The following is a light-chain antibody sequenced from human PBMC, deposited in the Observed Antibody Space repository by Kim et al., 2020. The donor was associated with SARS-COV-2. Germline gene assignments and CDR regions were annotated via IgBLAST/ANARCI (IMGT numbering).Light chain of an antibody. CDR3: QQYDNPVT. V-gene: IGKV1-33*01. CDR2: DAS. Sequence: DIQMTQSPSSLSASVGDRVTITCQASQDISNYLNWYQQKTGKAPKLLIYDASNLETGVPSRFSGSGSGTDFTFTISSLQPEDIATYYCQQYDNPVTFGGGTKVDIK. CDR1: QDISNY. J-gene: IGKJ4*01.